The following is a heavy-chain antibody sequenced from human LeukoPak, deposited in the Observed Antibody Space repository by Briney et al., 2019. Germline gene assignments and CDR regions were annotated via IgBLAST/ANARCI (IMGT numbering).Heavy chain of an antibody. CDR1: GFSFSNYC. Sequence: GGSLRLSCAASGFSFSNYCMHWVRQAPGKGLVWVTRMNSDGSATYYADSVQGRFTISRDNAKNTLYLQMNSLRTEDTAMYFCAKGPNYFDSWGQGTLVTVSS. V-gene: IGHV3-74*01. CDR3: AKGPNYFDS. J-gene: IGHJ4*02. CDR2: MNSDGSAT.